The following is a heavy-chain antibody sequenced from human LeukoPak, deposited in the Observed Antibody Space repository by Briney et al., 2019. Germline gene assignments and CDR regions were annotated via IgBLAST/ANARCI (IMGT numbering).Heavy chain of an antibody. CDR2: ISANGDIT. CDR3: AKDQPDHGIRLFDY. V-gene: IGHV3-23*01. D-gene: IGHD1-14*01. J-gene: IGHJ4*02. Sequence: GGSLRLSCAASGFTFRNYAMSWVRQAPGKGLEWVSGISANGDITYYEDSVKGRFTISRDNSKNTLYLQINTLRADDTAVYYCAKDQPDHGIRLFDYWGQGALVTVSS. CDR1: GFTFRNYA.